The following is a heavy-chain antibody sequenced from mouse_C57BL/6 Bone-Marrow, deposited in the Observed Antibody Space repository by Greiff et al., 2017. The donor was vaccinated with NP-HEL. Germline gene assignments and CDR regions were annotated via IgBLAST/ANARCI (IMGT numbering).Heavy chain of an antibody. CDR2: IDPSDSYT. J-gene: IGHJ4*01. V-gene: IGHV1-69*01. CDR3: ARKGSLYAMDY. CDR1: GYTFTSYW. Sequence: QVQLQQPGAELVMPGASVKLSCKASGYTFTSYWMHWVKQRPGQGLEWIGEIDPSDSYTNYNQKFKGKSTLTVDKSSSTAYMQLSSLTSEDSAVYYCARKGSLYAMDYWGQGTSVTGSS. D-gene: IGHD1-1*02.